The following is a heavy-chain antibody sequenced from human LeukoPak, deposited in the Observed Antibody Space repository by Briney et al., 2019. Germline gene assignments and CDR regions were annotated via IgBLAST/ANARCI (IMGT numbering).Heavy chain of an antibody. CDR2: IYTSGST. CDR3: AREGYYYDSSGYYLFDY. CDR1: GGSMSSYY. Sequence: PSETLSLTCTVSGGSMSSYYWIWIRQPPGKGLEWIGRIYTSGSTNYNPSLKSRVTMSVDTSKNQFSLKLSSVTAADTAVYYCAREGYYYDSSGYYLFDYWGQGTLVTVSS. V-gene: IGHV4-4*07. J-gene: IGHJ4*02. D-gene: IGHD3-22*01.